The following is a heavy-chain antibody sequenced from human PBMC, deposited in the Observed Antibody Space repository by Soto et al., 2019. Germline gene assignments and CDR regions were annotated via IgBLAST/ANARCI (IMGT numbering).Heavy chain of an antibody. Sequence: QVQLVQSGAEVKKPGSSVKVSCKASGGTFSSYAISWVRQAPGQGLEWMGGIIPIFGTANYAQKFQGRVTITADESTSTAYMELSSLRSEDRAVYYCAREVPGASENDYYYYGMDVWGQGTTVTVSS. D-gene: IGHD1-1*01. V-gene: IGHV1-69*01. CDR2: IIPIFGTA. J-gene: IGHJ6*02. CDR3: AREVPGASENDYYYYGMDV. CDR1: GGTFSSYA.